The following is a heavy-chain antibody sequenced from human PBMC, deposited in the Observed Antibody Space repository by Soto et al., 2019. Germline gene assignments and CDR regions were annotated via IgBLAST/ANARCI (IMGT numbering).Heavy chain of an antibody. J-gene: IGHJ4*02. Sequence: XSVKDSCQASVYTFTSYAIHWVRQAPGQGLEWMGWISAYNGNTNYAQKLQGRVTMTTDTSTSTAYMELRSLRSDDTAVYYCARDMRRCSPFDYWGQGTLVTVSS. D-gene: IGHD3-10*02. CDR2: ISAYNGNT. V-gene: IGHV1-18*04. CDR3: ARDMRRCSPFDY. CDR1: VYTFTSYA.